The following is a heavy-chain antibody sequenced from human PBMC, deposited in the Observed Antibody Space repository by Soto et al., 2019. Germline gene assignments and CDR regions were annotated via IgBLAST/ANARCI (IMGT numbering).Heavy chain of an antibody. J-gene: IGHJ4*02. CDR3: ISGVVNNAWYRVDS. CDR2: IKSKTDGGTT. Sequence: GGSLRLSCAASGFILSDAYINWVRQAPGKGLEWVGRIKSKTDGGTTDFAAPVKDRFTMSRDDSKNTLYLQMNSLRTEDTAVYYCISGVVNNAWYRVDSWGQGTPVTVSS. V-gene: IGHV3-15*07. D-gene: IGHD6-13*01. CDR1: GFILSDAY.